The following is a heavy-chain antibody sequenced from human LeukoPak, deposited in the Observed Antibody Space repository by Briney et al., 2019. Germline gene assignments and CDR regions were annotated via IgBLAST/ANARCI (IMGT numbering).Heavy chain of an antibody. V-gene: IGHV1-2*02. CDR2: INPNSGGT. D-gene: IGHD6-6*01. J-gene: IGHJ5*02. CDR1: GYTFTGYY. CDR3: ARVGIAARRGQGPNWFDP. Sequence: ASVKVSCKASGYTFTGYYMHWVRQAPGQGLEWMGWINPNSGGTNYAQKFQDRVTMTRDTSISTAYMELSRLRSDDTAVYYCARVGIAARRGQGPNWFDPWGQGTLVTVSS.